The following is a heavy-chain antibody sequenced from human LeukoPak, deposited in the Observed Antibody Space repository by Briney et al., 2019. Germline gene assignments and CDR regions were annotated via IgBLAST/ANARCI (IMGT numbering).Heavy chain of an antibody. CDR3: GRDPRLGIRGYTYGYIEY. D-gene: IGHD5-18*01. V-gene: IGHV7-4-1*02. CDR2: INTNTGNP. CDR1: GYTFSSYT. J-gene: IGHJ4*02. Sequence: ASVKVSCKTSGYTFSSYTITLVRQAPGQGLQWMGWINTNTGNPTYAQGFTGRYVFSLDTSVSTAYLQISGLTADDTAVYFCGRDPRLGIRGYTYGYIEYWGQGTLVTVSS.